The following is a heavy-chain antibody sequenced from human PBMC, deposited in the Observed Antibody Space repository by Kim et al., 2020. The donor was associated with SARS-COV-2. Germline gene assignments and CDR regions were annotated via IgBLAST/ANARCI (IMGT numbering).Heavy chain of an antibody. CDR2: ISYDGSNK. Sequence: GGSLRLSCAASGFTFSSYGMHWVRQAPGKGLEWVAVISYDGSNKYYADSVKGRFTISRDNSKNTLYLQMNSLRAEDTAVYYCAKGPDILTNLQHWGQGTLVT. CDR3: AKGPDILTNLQH. D-gene: IGHD3-9*01. J-gene: IGHJ1*01. CDR1: GFTFSSYG. V-gene: IGHV3-30*18.